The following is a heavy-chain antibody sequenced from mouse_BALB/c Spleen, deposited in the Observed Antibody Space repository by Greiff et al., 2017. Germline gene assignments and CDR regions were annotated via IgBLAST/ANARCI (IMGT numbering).Heavy chain of an antibody. CDR3: ARGPGSSYWYFDV. J-gene: IGHJ1*01. CDR2: ISSGGST. Sequence: DVMLVESGGGLVKPGGSLKLSCAASGFTFSSYAMSWVRQTPEKRLEWVASISSGGSTYYPDSVKGRFTISRDNARNILYLQMSSLRSEDTAMYYCARGPGSSYWYFDVWGAGTTVTVSS. CDR1: GFTFSSYA. V-gene: IGHV5-6-5*01. D-gene: IGHD1-1*01.